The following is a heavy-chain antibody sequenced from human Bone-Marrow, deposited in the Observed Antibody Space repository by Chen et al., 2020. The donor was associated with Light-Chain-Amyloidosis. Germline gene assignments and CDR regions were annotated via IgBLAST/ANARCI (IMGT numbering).Heavy chain of an antibody. D-gene: IGHD4-17*01. CDR3: AREPLYGDSRRFDF. CDR2: VFISGGT. J-gene: IGHJ4*02. CDR1: GDSLTSSY. V-gene: IGHV4-4*07. Sequence: QVQLQESGPGLVKPSETLSLTCTVAGDSLTSSYWNWIRQPAGKGLEWIGRVFISGGTNYNPSLKGRVTMSVDTSQMQFSLKVRSVPAADTAVYFCAREPLYGDSRRFDFWGQGALVTVPS.